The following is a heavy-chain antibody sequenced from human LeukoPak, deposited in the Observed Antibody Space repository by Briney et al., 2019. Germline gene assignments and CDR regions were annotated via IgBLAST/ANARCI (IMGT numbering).Heavy chain of an antibody. CDR1: GGSISSSSYY. CDR2: IYYSGST. J-gene: IGHJ4*01. V-gene: IGHV4-39*07. D-gene: IGHD6-13*01. CDR3: GGRYTKSWYFDY. Sequence: PSETLSLTCTVSGGSISSSSYYWGWIRQPPGKGLEWIGSIYYSGSTYYNPSLKSRVTISLDTSKNQFSLKLSSVTAADTAVYFCGGRYTKSWYFDYWGQGNLVTVSS.